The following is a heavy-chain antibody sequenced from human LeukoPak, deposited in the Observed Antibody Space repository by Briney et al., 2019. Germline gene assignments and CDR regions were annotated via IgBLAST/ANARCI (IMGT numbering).Heavy chain of an antibody. Sequence: ASVKVSCKASGYTFTSYDIKWVRQATGQGLEWMGWMNPNSGNTGYAQKFQGRVAMTRDTSISTAYMELSRLRSDDTAMYYCARDDRRTYYMDVWGKGTTVTVSS. V-gene: IGHV1-8*01. J-gene: IGHJ6*03. CDR3: ARDDRRTYYMDV. CDR2: MNPNSGNT. D-gene: IGHD3-22*01. CDR1: GYTFTSYD.